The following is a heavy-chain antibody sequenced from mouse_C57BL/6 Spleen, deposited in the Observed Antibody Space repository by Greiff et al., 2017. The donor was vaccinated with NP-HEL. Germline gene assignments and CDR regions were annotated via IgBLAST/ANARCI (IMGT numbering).Heavy chain of an antibody. J-gene: IGHJ3*01. Sequence: QVQLQQSGAELVRPGASVTLSCKASGYTFTDYEMHWVKQTPVHGLEWIGAIDPETGGTAYNQKFKGKAILTADKSSSTAYMELRSLTSEDSAVYYCTRSAYFRFAYWGQGTLVTVSA. CDR1: GYTFTDYE. D-gene: IGHD2-10*01. V-gene: IGHV1-15*01. CDR2: IDPETGGT. CDR3: TRSAYFRFAY.